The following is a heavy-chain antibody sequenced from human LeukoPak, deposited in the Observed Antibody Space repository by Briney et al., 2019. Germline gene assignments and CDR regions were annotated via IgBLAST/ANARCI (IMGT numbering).Heavy chain of an antibody. Sequence: ASVKVSCKASAYTFTGYYMHWVRQAPGQGLEWMGWINPNSGGTNYAQKFQGRVTMTRDTSISTAYMELSRLRSDDTAVYYCARGRRDYDFWSGYMVDDAFDIWGQGTMVTVSS. CDR2: INPNSGGT. J-gene: IGHJ3*02. CDR3: ARGRRDYDFWSGYMVDDAFDI. V-gene: IGHV1-2*02. D-gene: IGHD3-3*01. CDR1: AYTFTGYY.